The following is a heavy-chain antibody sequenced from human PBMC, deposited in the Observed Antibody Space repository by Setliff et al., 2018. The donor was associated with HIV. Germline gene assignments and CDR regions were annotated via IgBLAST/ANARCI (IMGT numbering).Heavy chain of an antibody. D-gene: IGHD6-19*01. Sequence: PSETLSLTCTVSGGSINSTSYYWGWIRQPPGNGLEWIGSIYHTGSTYYKPSLKSRVTISVDTSKSQFSLKVSSVTAADTAVYYCARETEAGTFDYWGQGTLVTVSS. CDR1: GGSINSTSYY. CDR2: IYHTGST. J-gene: IGHJ4*02. V-gene: IGHV4-39*07. CDR3: ARETEAGTFDY.